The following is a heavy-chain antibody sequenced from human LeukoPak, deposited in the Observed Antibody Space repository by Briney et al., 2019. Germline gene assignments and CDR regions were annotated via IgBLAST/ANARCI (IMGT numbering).Heavy chain of an antibody. D-gene: IGHD1-26*01. J-gene: IGHJ6*02. CDR1: GFTFSSYG. V-gene: IGHV3-33*01. Sequence: TGGSLRLSCAASGFTFSSYGMHWVRQAPGKGLEWVAVIWYDGSNKYYADSVKGRFTISRDNSKNTLYLQMNSLRAEDTAVYYCARDISGSYSYYYYYYGMDVWGQGTTVTVSS. CDR2: IWYDGSNK. CDR3: ARDISGSYSYYYYYYGMDV.